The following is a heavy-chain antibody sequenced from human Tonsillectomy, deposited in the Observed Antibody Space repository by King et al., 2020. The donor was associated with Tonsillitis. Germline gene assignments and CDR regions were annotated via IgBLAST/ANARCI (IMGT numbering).Heavy chain of an antibody. D-gene: IGHD2-15*01. Sequence: QMQLQESGPGLVKPSETLSLTCTVSGGSISSSSYYWGWIRQPPGKGLEWIGSIYYSGSTYYNPSLKSRVTLSVDTSKNQFSLKLSSVTAADTAVYYCARQGLLPYGMDVWGQGTTVTVSS. CDR1: GGSISSSSYY. CDR3: ARQGLLPYGMDV. V-gene: IGHV4-39*01. J-gene: IGHJ6*02. CDR2: IYYSGST.